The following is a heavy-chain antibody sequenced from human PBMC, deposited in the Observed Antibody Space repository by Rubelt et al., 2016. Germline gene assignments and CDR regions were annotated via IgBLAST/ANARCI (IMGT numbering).Heavy chain of an antibody. CDR1: GGSFSGYY. D-gene: IGHD7-27*01. CDR3: ANSMNWGADY. CDR2: INHSGST. V-gene: IGHV4-34*01. Sequence: QVQLQQWGSGLLKPSETLSLTCAVYGGSFSGYYLSWIRQPPGKGLEWIGEINHSGSTNYNPSLKSRVTISVDTSKNQFPLTLSSVTAADTAVYYCANSMNWGADYWGQGTLVTVSS. J-gene: IGHJ4*02.